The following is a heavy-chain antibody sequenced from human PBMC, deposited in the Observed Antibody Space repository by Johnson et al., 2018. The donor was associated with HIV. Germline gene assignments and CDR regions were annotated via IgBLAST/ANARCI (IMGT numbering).Heavy chain of an antibody. D-gene: IGHD6-19*01. J-gene: IGHJ3*01. CDR1: GFTFSSYG. CDR2: IWYDGSNK. CDR3: AKDLGAVACHH. Sequence: QVQLVESGGGVVQPGRSLRLSCAASGFTFSSYGMHWVRQAPGKGLEWVAVIWYDGSNKYYADSVKGRFTISRDNSKNTLYLQMNSLRAEDTAVYYCAKDLGAVACHHWGQGTMVTVSS. V-gene: IGHV3-33*06.